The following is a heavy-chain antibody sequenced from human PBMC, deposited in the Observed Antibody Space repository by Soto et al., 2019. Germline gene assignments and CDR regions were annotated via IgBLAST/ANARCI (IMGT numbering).Heavy chain of an antibody. CDR2: ISSSSRDI. J-gene: IGHJ6*02. V-gene: IGHV3-21*01. Sequence: PGGSLRLSCAASGFIFSTYTINWVRQAPGKGLEWVASISSSSRDIFYADSVKARFTISRDNANSSVDLQMNSLRVGGTAIYYCARGSWGGDGIDVWGQGTTVTVSS. CDR1: GFIFSTYT. CDR3: ARGSWGGDGIDV. D-gene: IGHD3-16*01.